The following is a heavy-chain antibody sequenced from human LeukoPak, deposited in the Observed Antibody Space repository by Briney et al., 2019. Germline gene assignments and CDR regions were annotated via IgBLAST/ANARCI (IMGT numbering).Heavy chain of an antibody. CDR3: ARDGAYSTIFY. D-gene: IGHD3-3*01. J-gene: IGHJ4*01. CDR2: IKLDGGEK. Sequence: PGGSLRLSCVASGFTFGKYWMSWVRQAPGKGLEWVANIKLDGGEKNYVDSVKGRFTISRDNAKNTLYLQMNSLRAEDTAVYYCARDGAYSTIFYWGQGTLVIVSS. CDR1: GFTFGKYW. V-gene: IGHV3-7*01.